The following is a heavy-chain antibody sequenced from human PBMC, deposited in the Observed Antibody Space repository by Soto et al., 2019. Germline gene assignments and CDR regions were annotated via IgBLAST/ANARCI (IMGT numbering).Heavy chain of an antibody. D-gene: IGHD6-19*01. CDR1: GGSISSGGYY. CDR2: IYYSGST. Sequence: QVQLQESGPGLVKPSQTLSLTCTVSGGSISSGGYYWSWIRQHPGKGLEWIGYIYYSGSTYYNPSLKSPVTISVDPSKNQFSLKLSSVTAADTAVYYCARGSSVAGTGDYWGQGTLVTVSS. CDR3: ARGSSVAGTGDY. J-gene: IGHJ4*02. V-gene: IGHV4-31*01.